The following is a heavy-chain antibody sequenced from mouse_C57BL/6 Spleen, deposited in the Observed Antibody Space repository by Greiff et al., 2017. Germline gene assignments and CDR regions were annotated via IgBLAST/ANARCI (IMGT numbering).Heavy chain of an antibody. CDR2: IHPNSGST. V-gene: IGHV1-64*01. Sequence: QVQLQQPGAELVKPGASVKLSCKASGYTFTSYWMHWVKQRPGQGLEWIGMIHPNSGSTNYNEKFKSKATLTVDKSSSTAYMQLSSLTSEESAVYYCARSVVTGGFAYWGQGTLVTVSA. CDR3: ARSVVTGGFAY. D-gene: IGHD1-1*02. CDR1: GYTFTSYW. J-gene: IGHJ3*01.